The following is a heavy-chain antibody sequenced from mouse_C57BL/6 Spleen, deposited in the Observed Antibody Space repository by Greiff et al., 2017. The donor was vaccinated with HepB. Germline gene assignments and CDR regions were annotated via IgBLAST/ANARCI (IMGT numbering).Heavy chain of an antibody. D-gene: IGHD2-4*01. CDR1: GYSFTGYY. Sequence: VHVKQSGPELVKPGASVKISCKASGYSFTGYYMNWVKQSPEKSLEWIGEINPSTGGTTYNQKFKAKATLTVDKSSSTAYMQLKSLTSEDSAVYYCARWSYDYGAYWGQGTLVTVSA. CDR2: INPSTGGT. J-gene: IGHJ3*01. V-gene: IGHV1-42*01. CDR3: ARWSYDYGAY.